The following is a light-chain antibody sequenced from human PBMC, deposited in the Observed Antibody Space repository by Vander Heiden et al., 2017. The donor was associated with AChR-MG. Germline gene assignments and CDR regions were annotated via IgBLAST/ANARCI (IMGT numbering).Light chain of an antibody. CDR2: DVS. CDR3: SSYTSSSPYV. Sequence: QSALTQPASVSGSPGQSITISCTGTSRDVGAYNYVSWYQQHPGKAPKVMIYDVSKRPSGVSNRFSGSKSGNTASLTISGLQAEDEADYYCSSYTSSSPYVFGTGTKVTVL. V-gene: IGLV2-14*03. J-gene: IGLJ1*01. CDR1: SRDVGAYNY.